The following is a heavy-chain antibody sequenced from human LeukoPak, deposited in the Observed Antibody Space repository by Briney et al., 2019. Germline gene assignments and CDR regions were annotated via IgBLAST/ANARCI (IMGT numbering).Heavy chain of an antibody. CDR1: GFTLSSYW. V-gene: IGHV3-74*01. CDR2: INSDGSST. CDR3: ARGGDYYGSSYGMDV. D-gene: IGHD3-10*01. Sequence: GGSLRLSCAASGFTLSSYWMHWVRQAPGKGLVWVSRINSDGSSTSYADSVKGRFTISRDNAKNTLYLQMNSLRAEDTAVYYCARGGDYYGSSYGMDVWGQGTTVTVSS. J-gene: IGHJ6*02.